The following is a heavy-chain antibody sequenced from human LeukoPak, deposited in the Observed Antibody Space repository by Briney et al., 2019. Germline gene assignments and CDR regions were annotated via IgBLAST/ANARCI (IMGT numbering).Heavy chain of an antibody. D-gene: IGHD2-8*01. CDR2: INWNGGST. J-gene: IGHJ3*02. CDR3: ARPNGGYNAFDI. V-gene: IGHV3-20*04. CDR1: GFTFDDYG. Sequence: GGSLRLSCAASGFTFDDYGMSWVRQAPGKGLEWVSGINWNGGSTGYADSVKGRFTISRDNAKNSLYLQKNSLRAEDTALYYCARPNGGYNAFDIWGQGTMVTVSS.